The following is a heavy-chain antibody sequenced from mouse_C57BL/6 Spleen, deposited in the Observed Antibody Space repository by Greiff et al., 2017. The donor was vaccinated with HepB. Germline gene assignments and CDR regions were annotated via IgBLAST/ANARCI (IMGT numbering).Heavy chain of an antibody. CDR3: ARSYYSNPFDY. Sequence: QVQLKESGAELARPGASVKLSCKASGYTFTSYGISWVKQRTGQGLEWIGEIYPRSGNTYYNEKFKGKATPTADKSSSTAYMELRSLTSEDSAVYFCARSYYSNPFDYWGQGTTLTVSS. V-gene: IGHV1-81*01. D-gene: IGHD2-5*01. CDR2: IYPRSGNT. CDR1: GYTFTSYG. J-gene: IGHJ2*01.